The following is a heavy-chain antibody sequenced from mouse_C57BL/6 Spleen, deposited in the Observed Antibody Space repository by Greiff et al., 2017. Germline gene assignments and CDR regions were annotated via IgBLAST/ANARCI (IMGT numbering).Heavy chain of an antibody. V-gene: IGHV2-2*01. CDR1: GFSLTSYG. Sequence: VQLVESGPGLVQPSQSLSIACTVSGFSLTSYGVHWVRQSPGKGLEWLGVIWSGGSTDYNAAFISRLSISKDNSKSQVFFKMNSLQADDTAIYYCAGWFAYWGQGTLVTVSA. J-gene: IGHJ3*01. CDR2: IWSGGST. CDR3: AGWFAY.